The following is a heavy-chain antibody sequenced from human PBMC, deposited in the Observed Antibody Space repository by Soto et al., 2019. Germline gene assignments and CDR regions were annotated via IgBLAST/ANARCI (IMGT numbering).Heavy chain of an antibody. Sequence: SETLSLTCTVPGGSINNYYWSWIRQPPGKEFEWIGYIYYSGSTTYSPSLKSRVTISVDTSKNQFSLKLTSVTAADTAVYFCARHGSTATPYYYFDYWGQGVLVTVSS. CDR2: IYYSGST. CDR3: ARHGSTATPYYYFDY. J-gene: IGHJ4*02. CDR1: GGSINNYY. V-gene: IGHV4-59*08. D-gene: IGHD6-25*01.